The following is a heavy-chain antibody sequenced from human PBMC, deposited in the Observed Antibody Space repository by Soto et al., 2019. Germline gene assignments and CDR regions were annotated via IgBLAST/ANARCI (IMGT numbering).Heavy chain of an antibody. CDR3: AKITFTDLFDY. V-gene: IGHV1-46*01. CDR1: GETFSSYY. J-gene: IGHJ4*02. D-gene: IGHD3-16*01. CDR2: ISPSGDST. Sequence: GASVKVSCKASGETFSSYYIQWVRQAPGQGLEWVGTISPSGDSTAYAQKFQGRVTMTRDTSTSTVYMELSSLRSEDTAVYYCAKITFTDLFDYWGQGTLVTVSS.